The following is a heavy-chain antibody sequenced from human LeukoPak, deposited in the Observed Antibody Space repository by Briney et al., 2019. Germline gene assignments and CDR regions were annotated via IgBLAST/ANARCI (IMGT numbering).Heavy chain of an antibody. CDR3: ARQYYYGIDV. V-gene: IGHV4-59*01. Sequence: SETLSLTCTVSGGSISSYYWSWIRQPPGQGLGWIGYIYYSGSTNYNPSHKSRVTISVDTSKNQFSLKLSSVTAADTAVYYCARQYYYGIDVWGQGTTVTVSS. J-gene: IGHJ6*02. CDR1: GGSISSYY. CDR2: IYYSGST.